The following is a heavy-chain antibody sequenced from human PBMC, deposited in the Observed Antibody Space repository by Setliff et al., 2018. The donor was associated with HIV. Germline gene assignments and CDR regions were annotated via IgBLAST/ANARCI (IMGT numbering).Heavy chain of an antibody. CDR1: GFTLSTYW. V-gene: IGHV3-7*01. Sequence: PGGSLRLSCAASGFTLSTYWMTWVRQAPGKGLEWVANIKPDGSMKYYVDSVKGRFTISRDNAENTLDLQMNSLRPEDAAVYYCARVRLYNTALDYWGQGTLVTVSS. CDR2: IKPDGSMK. CDR3: ARVRLYNTALDY. J-gene: IGHJ4*02. D-gene: IGHD3-3*01.